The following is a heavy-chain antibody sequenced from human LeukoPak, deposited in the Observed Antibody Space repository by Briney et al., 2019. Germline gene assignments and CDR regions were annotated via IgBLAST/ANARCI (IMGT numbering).Heavy chain of an antibody. CDR3: AKEKAIATINYGLDV. V-gene: IGHV3-30-3*01. CDR2: ISYDGSNK. Sequence: GGSLRLSCAASGFTFSSHAMHWVRQAPGKGLEWVAVISYDGSNKYYADSVRGRFTISRDNSKNTLYLQMNSLRGEDTAVYYCAKEKAIATINYGLDVWGQGTTVTVSS. D-gene: IGHD1-1*01. J-gene: IGHJ6*02. CDR1: GFTFSSHA.